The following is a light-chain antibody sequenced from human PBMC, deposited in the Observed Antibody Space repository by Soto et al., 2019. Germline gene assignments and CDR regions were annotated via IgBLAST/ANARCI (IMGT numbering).Light chain of an antibody. CDR3: QQPHGFPFT. V-gene: IGKV1-12*01. Sequence: DIQMTQSPSSVSASVGDRVTITCRASHGVSSWLAWYQQKPGKAPKLLIYAASSLQSGVPSRFSGSVSGADFTLTISSLQPEDFATYYCQQPHGFPFTFGPGTKVDIK. CDR2: AAS. CDR1: HGVSSW. J-gene: IGKJ3*01.